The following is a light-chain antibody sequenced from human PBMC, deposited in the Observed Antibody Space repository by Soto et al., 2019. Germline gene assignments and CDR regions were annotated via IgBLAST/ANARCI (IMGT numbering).Light chain of an antibody. CDR3: QQYKSYWT. J-gene: IGKJ1*01. CDR1: QSISSW. Sequence: DIQMTQSPSTLSASVGDRVTITCRASQSISSWLAWYQQKPGKAPKLLIYKASSLESGVPSRFSGSGSGTEFTLTISSLQPDDFATYYCQQYKSYWTLGQGTKVEIK. CDR2: KAS. V-gene: IGKV1-5*03.